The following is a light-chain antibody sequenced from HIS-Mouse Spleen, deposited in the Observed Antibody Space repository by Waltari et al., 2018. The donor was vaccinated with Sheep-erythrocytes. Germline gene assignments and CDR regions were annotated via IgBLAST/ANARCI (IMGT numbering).Light chain of an antibody. CDR1: QSISSY. J-gene: IGKJ4*01. Sequence: DIQMTQSPSSLSASVGDRVTITCRASQSISSYLHWYQQKPGKARKLLIYDASSLQSGVPSRFSGSGSGTDVTLTISSRQPEDFATYYCQQSYSTPPLTFGGGTKVEIK. V-gene: IGKV1-39*01. CDR2: DAS. CDR3: QQSYSTPPLT.